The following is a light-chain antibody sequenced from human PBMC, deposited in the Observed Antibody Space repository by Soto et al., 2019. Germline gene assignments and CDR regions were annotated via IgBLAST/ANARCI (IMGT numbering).Light chain of an antibody. Sequence: QSVLTQPPSASGSPGQSVTISCTGTSSDVGGYNYVSWYQQHPGKAPKLMIYEVSKRPSGVPDRFFGSKSGNTASLTVSGLQAEDEADYYCSSYAGSNNFVVFGGGTQVTVL. CDR2: EVS. CDR1: SSDVGGYNY. CDR3: SSYAGSNNFVV. V-gene: IGLV2-8*01. J-gene: IGLJ2*01.